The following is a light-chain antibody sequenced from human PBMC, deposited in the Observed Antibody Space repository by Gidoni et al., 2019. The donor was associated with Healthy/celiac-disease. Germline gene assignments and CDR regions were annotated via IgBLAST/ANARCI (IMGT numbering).Light chain of an antibody. V-gene: IGKV4-1*01. J-gene: IGKJ2*04. Sequence: VMTQSPVSLAVSLGERATINCKSSQSVLYSSNNKNYLAWYQQKPGQPPKLLIYWASTRESGVPDRFSGSGSGTDFTLTISSLQAEDVAVYYCQQYYSPMCSFGQGTKLEIK. CDR1: QSVLYSSNNKNY. CDR2: WAS. CDR3: QQYYSPMCS.